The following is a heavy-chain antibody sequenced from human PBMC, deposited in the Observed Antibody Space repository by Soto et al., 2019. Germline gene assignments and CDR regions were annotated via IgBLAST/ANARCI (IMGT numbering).Heavy chain of an antibody. D-gene: IGHD5-12*01. Sequence: TLSLTCAVYGGSFSGYYWSWIRQPPGKGLEWIGEINHSGSTNYNPSLKSRVTISVDTSKNQFSLKLSSVTAADTAVYYCARGRKWLRSYYFDYWGQGTLVTVSS. V-gene: IGHV4-34*01. J-gene: IGHJ4*02. CDR3: ARGRKWLRSYYFDY. CDR1: GGSFSGYY. CDR2: INHSGST.